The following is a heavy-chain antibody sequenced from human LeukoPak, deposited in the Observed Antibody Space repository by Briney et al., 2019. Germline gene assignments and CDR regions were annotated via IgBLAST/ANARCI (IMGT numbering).Heavy chain of an antibody. D-gene: IGHD4-17*01. CDR1: GYSISSGYY. CDR3: AREDYGDLDY. Sequence: SETLSLICAVSGYSISSGYYWGWIRQPPGKGLEWIGSIYHSGSTYYNPSLKSRVTISVDTSKNQFSLKLSSVTAADTAVYYCAREDYGDLDYWGQGTLVTVSS. CDR2: IYHSGST. V-gene: IGHV4-38-2*02. J-gene: IGHJ4*02.